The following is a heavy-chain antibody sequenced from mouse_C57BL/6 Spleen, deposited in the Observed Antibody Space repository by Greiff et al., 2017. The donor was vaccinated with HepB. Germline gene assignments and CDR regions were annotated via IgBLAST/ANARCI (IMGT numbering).Heavy chain of an antibody. CDR3: ARHECLTPLFDY. CDR2: ISGGGGNT. V-gene: IGHV5-9*01. J-gene: IGHJ2*01. CDR1: GFTFSSYT. D-gene: IGHD1-3*01. Sequence: EVQLQESGGGLVKPGGSLKLSCAASGFTFSSYTMSWVRQTPEKRLEWVATISGGGGNTYYPDSVKGRFTISRDNAKNTLYLQMSSLRSEDTALYYCARHECLTPLFDYWGQGTTLTVSS.